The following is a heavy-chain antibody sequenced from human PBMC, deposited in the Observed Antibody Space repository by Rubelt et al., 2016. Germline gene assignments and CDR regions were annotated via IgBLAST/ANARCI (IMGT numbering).Heavy chain of an antibody. D-gene: IGHD3-10*01. V-gene: IGHV1-69*01. J-gene: IGHJ3*02. CDR2: YIPLFGIP. CDR3: LRDRHVGEGYSNVFDI. Sequence: QVQLVQSGAEVKKPGSSVKVSCKASGGTFSSYAISWVRQAPGQGLEWMGGYIPLFGIPKYAQKFQGRLTIIADASTSTTYWEIRGLRSEDTAVYYCLRDRHVGEGYSNVFDIWGQGTVLTVSS. CDR1: GGTFSSYA.